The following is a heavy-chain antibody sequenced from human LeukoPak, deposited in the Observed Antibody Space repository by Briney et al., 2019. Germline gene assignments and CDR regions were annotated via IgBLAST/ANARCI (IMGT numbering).Heavy chain of an antibody. V-gene: IGHV4-59*08. Sequence: SETLSLTCNVSGGSISGYHWSWIRQPPGKGLEWLGYIYYSGSSNYNPSLKSRVTMSADTSKNQFSLKLSSVTAADTAVYYCARVRYYFDYWGQGTLVTVSS. CDR1: GGSISGYH. D-gene: IGHD1-14*01. CDR3: ARVRYYFDY. J-gene: IGHJ4*02. CDR2: IYYSGSS.